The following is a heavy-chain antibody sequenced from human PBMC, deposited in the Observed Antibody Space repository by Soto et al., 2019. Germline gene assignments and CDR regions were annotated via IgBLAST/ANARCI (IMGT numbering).Heavy chain of an antibody. CDR1: GFTFSSYA. CDR3: ARDVSGMEQLVQDI. J-gene: IGHJ4*02. D-gene: IGHD6-13*01. CDR2: ISYDGSNK. Sequence: QVQLVESGGGVVQPGRSLRLSCAASGFTFSSYAMHWVRQAPGKGLEWVAVISYDGSNKYYADSVKGRFTISRDNSKNTLYLQMNSLRAEDTAVYYCARDVSGMEQLVQDIWGQGTLVTVSS. V-gene: IGHV3-30-3*01.